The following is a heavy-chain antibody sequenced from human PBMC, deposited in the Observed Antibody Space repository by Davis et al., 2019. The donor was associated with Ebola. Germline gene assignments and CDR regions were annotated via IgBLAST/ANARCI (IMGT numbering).Heavy chain of an antibody. CDR2: IRYSGTTV. J-gene: IGHJ4*02. CDR1: GFTFSDYY. Sequence: GESLKISCAASGFTFSDYYMSWFRQAPGKGLEWLSYIRYSGTTVDYADSVKGRFTISRDSAKNSLFLQMNNLRAEDTAVYYCARDGGDSGIRFDSWGQGTLVTVSS. V-gene: IGHV3-11*04. D-gene: IGHD3-10*01. CDR3: ARDGGDSGIRFDS.